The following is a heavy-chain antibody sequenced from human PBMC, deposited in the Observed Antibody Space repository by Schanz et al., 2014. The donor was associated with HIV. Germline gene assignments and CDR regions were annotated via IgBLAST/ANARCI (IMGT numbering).Heavy chain of an antibody. J-gene: IGHJ5*02. D-gene: IGHD2-8*01. CDR1: GGSFSGYY. CDR3: ARGLLMRPITWFDP. Sequence: QVQLQQWGAGLLKPSETLSLTCAVYGGSFSGYYWTWIRQSPGKGLEWIAEVNHSGNTNYNPSLKGRVPISRDTSKNQFSLNLTSVTAADTAVYYCARGLLMRPITWFDPWGQGTLVTVSS. V-gene: IGHV4-34*01. CDR2: VNHSGNT.